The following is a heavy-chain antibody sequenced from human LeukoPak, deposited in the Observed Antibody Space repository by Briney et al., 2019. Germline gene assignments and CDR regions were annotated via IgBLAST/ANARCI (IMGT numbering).Heavy chain of an antibody. Sequence: PGGSLRLSCAASGFTFSSYGMHWVRQAPGKGLEWVAVIWYDGSNKYYADSVKGRFTISRDNSKNTLYLQMNSLRAEDTAVYYCARDLCGGDCYYFDHWGQGTLVTVSS. D-gene: IGHD2-21*02. V-gene: IGHV3-33*01. J-gene: IGHJ4*02. CDR2: IWYDGSNK. CDR1: GFTFSSYG. CDR3: ARDLCGGDCYYFDH.